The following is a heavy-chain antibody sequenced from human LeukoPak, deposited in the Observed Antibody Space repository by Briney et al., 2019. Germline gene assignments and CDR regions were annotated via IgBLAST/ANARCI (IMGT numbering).Heavy chain of an antibody. Sequence: ASVKVSCKASGYTFTNYDINWVRQATGQGLEWMGWMNPNSGNTGYAQKFQGRVTMTRDTSISTAYMELSSLRSEDTAVYYCTRDNYYDGGGYYTWYFDLWGRGTLVTVFS. CDR2: MNPNSGNT. CDR3: TRDNYYDGGGYYTWYFDL. D-gene: IGHD3-22*01. J-gene: IGHJ2*01. V-gene: IGHV1-8*02. CDR1: GYTFTNYD.